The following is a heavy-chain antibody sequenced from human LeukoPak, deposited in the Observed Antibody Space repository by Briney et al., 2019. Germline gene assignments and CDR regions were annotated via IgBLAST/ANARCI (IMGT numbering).Heavy chain of an antibody. CDR2: IKSRTDGGTT. D-gene: IGHD3-10*01. Sequence: TGGSLRLSCAASGFTFSDSRMSWVRQAPGKGLEWVGRIKSRTDGGTTDYAAPVKGRFTISRDDSKNTLYLQMNGLKTEDTAVYYCTTEIAFGTNADYWGQGTLVTVSS. CDR1: GFTFSDSR. J-gene: IGHJ4*02. CDR3: TTEIAFGTNADY. V-gene: IGHV3-15*01.